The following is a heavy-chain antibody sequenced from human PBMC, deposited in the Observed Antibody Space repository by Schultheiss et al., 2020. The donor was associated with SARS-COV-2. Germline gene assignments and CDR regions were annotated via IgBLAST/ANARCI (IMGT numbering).Heavy chain of an antibody. V-gene: IGHV3-30*18. Sequence: GGSLRLSCAASGFSFTTYGMHWVRQAPGKGLEWVAVISHDGSHQYSADSVRGRFTISRDNSKNTLSLQMNGLRTEDTAVYYCAKDRVDVYYYYYYGMDVWGQGTTVTVSS. CDR2: ISHDGSHQ. D-gene: IGHD3-9*01. CDR3: AKDRVDVYYYYYYGMDV. J-gene: IGHJ6*02. CDR1: GFSFTTYG.